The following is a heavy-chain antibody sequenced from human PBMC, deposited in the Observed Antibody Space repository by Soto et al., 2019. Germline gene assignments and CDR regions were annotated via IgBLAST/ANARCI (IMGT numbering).Heavy chain of an antibody. J-gene: IGHJ4*02. V-gene: IGHV3-33*01. CDR3: AREMGRDGYHHGHLAY. CDR1: GFTFSSYG. CDR2: IWYDGSNK. Sequence: PGGSVRLSCAASGFTFSSYGMHWVRQAPGKGLEWVAVIWYDGSNKYYADSVKGRFTISRDNSKNTLYLQMNSLRAEDTAVYYCAREMGRDGYHHGHLAYCGQGTLVTVAS. D-gene: IGHD5-12*01.